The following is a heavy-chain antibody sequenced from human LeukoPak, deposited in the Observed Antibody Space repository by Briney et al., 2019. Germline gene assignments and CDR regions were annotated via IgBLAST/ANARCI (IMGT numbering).Heavy chain of an antibody. CDR1: GFTFSHHP. J-gene: IGHJ4*02. V-gene: IGHV3-30*04. D-gene: IGHD1-26*01. CDR3: AREGYESRSCWGYFDY. CDR2: ISSDGTKK. Sequence: GRSLRLSCAASGFTFSHHPMHWVRQAPGKGLEWVAVISSDGTKKDYADAVKGRFSISRDNSENTVHLQMNSLRTEDTTLYYCAREGYESRSCWGYFDYWGQGALVTVSS.